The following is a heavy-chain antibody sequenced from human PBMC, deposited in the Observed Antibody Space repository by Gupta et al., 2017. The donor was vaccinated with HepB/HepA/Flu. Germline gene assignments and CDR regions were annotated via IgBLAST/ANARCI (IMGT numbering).Heavy chain of an antibody. D-gene: IGHD4/OR15-4a*01. V-gene: IGHV3-7*01. CDR3: ARGPNYGDRTDYFDY. Sequence: EVQLVESGGGLVQPGGSLRLSWAASGSIYSNHWMSWVRQTPGKGLEWVASIKRDGSDISYVDSVRGRFTISRDNAKSSLYLQINSLRAEDTAVYFCARGPNYGDRTDYFDYWGQGTLVTVSS. CDR1: GSIYSNHW. CDR2: IKRDGSDI. J-gene: IGHJ4*02.